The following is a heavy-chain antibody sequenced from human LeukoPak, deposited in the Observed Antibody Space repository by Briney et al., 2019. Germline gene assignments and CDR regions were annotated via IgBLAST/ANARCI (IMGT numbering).Heavy chain of an antibody. CDR2: IIPIFGTA. CDR3: ATPRNDAFDI. Sequence: SVKVSCKASGGTFSSYAISWVRQAPGQGLEWMGGIIPIFGTANYAQKFQGRVTITTDESTSTAYMELSSLRSEDTAVYYCATPRNDAFDIWGQGTMVTVSS. J-gene: IGHJ3*02. V-gene: IGHV1-69*05. CDR1: GGTFSSYA.